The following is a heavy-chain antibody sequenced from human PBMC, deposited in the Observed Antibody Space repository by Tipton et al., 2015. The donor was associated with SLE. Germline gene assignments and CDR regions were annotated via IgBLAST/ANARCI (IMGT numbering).Heavy chain of an antibody. CDR2: IYHSGST. CDR1: GGSLSDFY. D-gene: IGHD5-18*01. V-gene: IGHV4-34*01. Sequence: TLSLTCAVYGGSLSDFYWNWIRQPPGKGLEWIGEIYHSGSTNYNPSLKSRVTISVDTSKNQFSLKLSSVTAADTAVYYCARVDTPMDFDYWGQGTLVTVSS. J-gene: IGHJ4*02. CDR3: ARVDTPMDFDY.